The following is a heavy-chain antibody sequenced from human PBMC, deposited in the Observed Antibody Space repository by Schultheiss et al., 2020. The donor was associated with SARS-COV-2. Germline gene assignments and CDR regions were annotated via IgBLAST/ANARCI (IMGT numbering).Heavy chain of an antibody. V-gene: IGHV4-59*01. CDR3: ARTYYDSSGYYPDIFDY. J-gene: IGHJ4*02. Sequence: SETLSLTCTVSGGSISSYYWSWIRQPPGKGLEWIGYIYYSGSTNYNPSLKSRVTISVDTSKNQFSLKLSSVTAADTAVYYCARTYYDSSGYYPDIFDYWGQGTLVTVSS. CDR2: IYYSGST. CDR1: GGSISSYY. D-gene: IGHD3-22*01.